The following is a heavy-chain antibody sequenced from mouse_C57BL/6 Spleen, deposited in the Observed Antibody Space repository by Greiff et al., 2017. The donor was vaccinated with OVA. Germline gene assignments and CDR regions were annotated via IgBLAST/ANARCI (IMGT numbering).Heavy chain of an antibody. Sequence: EVQVVESEGGLVQPGSSMKLSCTASGFTFSDYYMAWVRQVPEKGLEWVANINYDGSSTYYLDSLKSRFIISRDNAKNILYLQMSSLKSEDTATYYCARDLGYYSYAMDYWGQGTSVTVSS. CDR2: INYDGSST. V-gene: IGHV5-16*01. J-gene: IGHJ4*01. CDR1: GFTFSDYY. CDR3: ARDLGYYSYAMDY. D-gene: IGHD1-1*01.